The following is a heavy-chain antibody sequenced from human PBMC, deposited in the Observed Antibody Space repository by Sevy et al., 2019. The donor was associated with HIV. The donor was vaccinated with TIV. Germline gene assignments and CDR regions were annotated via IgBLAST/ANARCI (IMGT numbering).Heavy chain of an antibody. Sequence: GGSLRLSCAASGFTFSSYAMHWVCQAPGKGLEWVAVISYDGSNKYYADSVKGRFTISRDNSKNTLYLQMNSLRAEDTAVYYCARDELRYFDWLGPFDPWGQGTLVTVSS. CDR1: GFTFSSYA. CDR2: ISYDGSNK. V-gene: IGHV3-30-3*01. D-gene: IGHD3-9*01. J-gene: IGHJ5*02. CDR3: ARDELRYFDWLGPFDP.